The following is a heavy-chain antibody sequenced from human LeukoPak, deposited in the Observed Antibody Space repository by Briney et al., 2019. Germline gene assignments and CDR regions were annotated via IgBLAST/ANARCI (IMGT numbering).Heavy chain of an antibody. Sequence: GGSLRLSWAASGXTVSSKYMSWVRQAPGKGLEWVSSISGSGGNTYYADSVKGRFTISRDNSKNTLSLQMNSLRGEDTALYYCAKSYSSSWYISWGQGTLVTVSS. J-gene: IGHJ1*01. CDR2: ISGSGGNT. CDR1: GXTVSSKY. CDR3: AKSYSSSWYIS. D-gene: IGHD6-13*01. V-gene: IGHV3-23*01.